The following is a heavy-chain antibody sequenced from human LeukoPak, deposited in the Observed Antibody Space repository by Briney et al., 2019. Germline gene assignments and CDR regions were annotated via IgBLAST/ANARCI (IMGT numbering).Heavy chain of an antibody. CDR2: INPNSGGT. J-gene: IGHJ4*02. CDR3: ARDYGIAAAGPDIVDY. V-gene: IGHV1-2*02. D-gene: IGHD6-13*01. CDR1: GYTFTGYY. Sequence: ASVKVSCKASGYTFTGYYMHWVRQAPGQGLEWMGWINPNSGGTNYAQKFQGRVTMTRDTSISTAYMELSRLRSDDTAVYYCARDYGIAAAGPDIVDYRGQGTLVTVSS.